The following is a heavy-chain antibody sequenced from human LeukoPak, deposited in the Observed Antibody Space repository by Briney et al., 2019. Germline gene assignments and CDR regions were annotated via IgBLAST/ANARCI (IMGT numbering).Heavy chain of an antibody. CDR3: AKPSWDIVVVPAALGY. V-gene: IGHV3-64*01. J-gene: IGHJ4*02. CDR2: ISSNGGST. D-gene: IGHD2-2*01. Sequence: GGSLRLSCAASGFTFSSYAMHWVRQAPGKGLEYVSAISSNGGSTYYANSVKGRFTISRDNSKNTLYLQMGSLRAEDAAVYYCAKPSWDIVVVPAALGYWGQGTLVTVSS. CDR1: GFTFSSYA.